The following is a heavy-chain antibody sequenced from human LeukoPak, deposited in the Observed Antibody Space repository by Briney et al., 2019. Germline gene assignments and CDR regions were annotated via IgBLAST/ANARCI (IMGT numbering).Heavy chain of an antibody. V-gene: IGHV4-39*07. CDR3: TRENRPFCPFAY. CDR1: GGSISSGDYY. J-gene: IGHJ4*02. D-gene: IGHD2/OR15-2a*01. CDR2: ISHSGTT. Sequence: SETLSLTCTVSGGSISSGDYYWSWVRQAPGKGLEWIGEISHSGTTNYNPSLRSRVTMFLDRANNQFSLSLTSVTAADSAVYYCTRENRPFCPFAYWGQGVLVTVSS.